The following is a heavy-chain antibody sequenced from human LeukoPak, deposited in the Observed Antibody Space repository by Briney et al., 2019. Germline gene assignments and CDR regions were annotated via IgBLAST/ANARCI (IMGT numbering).Heavy chain of an antibody. V-gene: IGHV3-23*01. CDR3: AKDVAGQLGYSYVHQYYGVDV. Sequence: GGSLRLSGAAAGFTFSSDIMTCRRPAPGKGLDGSSISSGRGGATYYADAVKGRFTIYRDNSENTLYLQMNGLRAEDTAVFFCAKDVAGQLGYSYVHQYYGVDVWGQGTTVTVSS. CDR1: GFTFSSDI. D-gene: IGHD5-18*01. CDR2: SSGRGGAT. J-gene: IGHJ6*02.